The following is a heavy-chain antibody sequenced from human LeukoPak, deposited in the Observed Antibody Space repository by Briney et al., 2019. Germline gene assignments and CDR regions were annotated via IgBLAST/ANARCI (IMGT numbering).Heavy chain of an antibody. CDR1: GFSFISYG. J-gene: IGHJ4*02. Sequence: GGSLRLSCAASGFSFISYGMHWVRQAPGKGLEWVGVISDDGRNKKYADSVKGRFTISGDNSKDTLYLQMNSLRDEDTAVYYCAKRPSDYGDYVTYFDYWGQETLVTVSS. D-gene: IGHD4-17*01. V-gene: IGHV3-30*18. CDR2: ISDDGRNK. CDR3: AKRPSDYGDYVTYFDY.